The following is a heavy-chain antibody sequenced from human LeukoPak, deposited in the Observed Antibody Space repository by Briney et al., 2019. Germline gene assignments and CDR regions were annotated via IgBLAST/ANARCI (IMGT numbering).Heavy chain of an antibody. D-gene: IGHD3-22*01. J-gene: IGHJ4*02. V-gene: IGHV3-7*01. CDR3: ARGKYDSSGYPLLGFDY. CDR2: IKQDGSEK. Sequence: GGSLRLSCAASGFTFSSYWMSWVRQAPGKGLEWVANIKQDGSEKKYVDSVKGRFTISRDNAKKSLYLQMNSLRAEDTAVYYCARGKYDSSGYPLLGFDYWGQGTLVTVSS. CDR1: GFTFSSYW.